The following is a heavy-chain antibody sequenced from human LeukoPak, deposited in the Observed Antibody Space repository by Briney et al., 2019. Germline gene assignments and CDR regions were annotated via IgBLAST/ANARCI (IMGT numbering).Heavy chain of an antibody. D-gene: IGHD6-13*01. CDR2: ISGSGGST. J-gene: IGHJ5*02. Sequence: PGGSLRLSCAASGFTFSSYAMSWVRQAPGKGLEWVSAISGSGGSTYYADSVKGRFTISRDNSKNTLYLQMNSLRAEDAAVYYCAKGLAGTDWFDPWGQGTLVTVSS. CDR3: AKGLAGTDWFDP. CDR1: GFTFSSYA. V-gene: IGHV3-23*01.